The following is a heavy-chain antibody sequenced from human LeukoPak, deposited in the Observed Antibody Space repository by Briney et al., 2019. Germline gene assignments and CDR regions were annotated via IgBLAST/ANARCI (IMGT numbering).Heavy chain of an antibody. D-gene: IGHD6-19*01. CDR3: ARPYSSGWSGWFDP. CDR1: GYRFTSYW. J-gene: IGHJ5*02. Sequence: GESLKISFQGSGYRFTSYWIGWVRQLPGKGLEWMGIIYPGDSDTRYSPSFQGQVTISADKSISTAYLQWSSLKASDTAMYYCARPYSSGWSGWFDPWGQGTLVTVSS. CDR2: IYPGDSDT. V-gene: IGHV5-51*01.